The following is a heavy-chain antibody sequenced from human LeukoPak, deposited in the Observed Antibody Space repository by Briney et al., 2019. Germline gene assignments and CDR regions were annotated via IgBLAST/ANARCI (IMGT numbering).Heavy chain of an antibody. CDR3: ARVGRYGDYVSRDYYCCYMDV. D-gene: IGHD4-17*01. CDR2: INSDGSSR. CDR1: GFTFSSYW. Sequence: PGGSLRLSCAASGFTFSSYWMHWVRQAPGKGLVWVSRINSDGSSRFYADSVKGRFTISRDNAKNTLYLQMNSLRAEDTAVYYCARVGRYGDYVSRDYYCCYMDVWGKGTTVTVSS. V-gene: IGHV3-74*01. J-gene: IGHJ6*03.